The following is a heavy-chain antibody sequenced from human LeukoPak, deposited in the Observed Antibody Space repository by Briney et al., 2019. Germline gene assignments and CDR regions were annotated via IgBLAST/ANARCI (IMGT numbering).Heavy chain of an antibody. Sequence: GGSLRLSCAASGFTFSHYGMHGVRQTPGAGLEWVAVIWSDGSDKYYAKSVKGRFTISRDNSKNSLFLQMNSLRAEDTAVYYCAKDAQRGFDYSNSLQNWGQGILVTVSS. CDR2: IWSDGSDK. V-gene: IGHV3-33*06. CDR1: GFTFSHYG. CDR3: AKDAQRGFDYSNSLQN. D-gene: IGHD4-11*01. J-gene: IGHJ1*01.